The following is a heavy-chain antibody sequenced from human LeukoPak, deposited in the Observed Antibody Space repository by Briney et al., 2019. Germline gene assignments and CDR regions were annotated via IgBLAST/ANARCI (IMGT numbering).Heavy chain of an antibody. CDR2: ISGSGGST. CDR3: ARDTDSSGYSYYYYNGMDV. Sequence: GGSLRLSCAASGFTVSSNYMSWVRQAPGKGLEWVSAISGSGGSTYYADSVKGRFTISRDNSKNTLYLQMNSLRAEDTAVYYCARDTDSSGYSYYYYNGMDVWGQGTTVTVSS. J-gene: IGHJ6*02. CDR1: GFTVSSNY. V-gene: IGHV3-23*01. D-gene: IGHD3-22*01.